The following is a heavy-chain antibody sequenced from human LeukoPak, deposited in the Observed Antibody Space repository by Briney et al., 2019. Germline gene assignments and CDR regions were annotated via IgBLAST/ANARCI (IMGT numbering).Heavy chain of an antibody. V-gene: IGHV4-38-2*02. D-gene: IGHD5-12*01. CDR1: GYSISSGYY. CDR2: IYHSGST. CDR3: ARGHSGYDSFDY. J-gene: IGHJ4*02. Sequence: SETLSLTCTVSGYSISSGYYLGSIRQPPGNGLEWIGSIYHSGSTYYNPSLKSRVTISVDTSKNHFSLNLSSVTAADMAVYYCARGHSGYDSFDYWGQGTLVTVSS.